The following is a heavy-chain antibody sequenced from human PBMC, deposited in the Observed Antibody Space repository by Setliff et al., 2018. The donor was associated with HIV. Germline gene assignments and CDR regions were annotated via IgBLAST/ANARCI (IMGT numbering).Heavy chain of an antibody. CDR1: GYKFTGHH. J-gene: IGHJ4*02. D-gene: IGHD3-9*01. V-gene: IGHV1-2*06. CDR3: ARQDIPTGYYLFDY. CDR2: INPNMGDT. Sequence: GASVKVSCKASGYKFTGHHIQWMRQAPGRGLEWMGRINPNMGDTQYAQKFQGRIIMTRDTSINTVYRELSSLTSDDTTLYYCARQDIPTGYYLFDYWGQGTQVTVSS.